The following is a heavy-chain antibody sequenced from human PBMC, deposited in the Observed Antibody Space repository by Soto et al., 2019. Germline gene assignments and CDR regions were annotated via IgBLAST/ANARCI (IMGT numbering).Heavy chain of an antibody. CDR1: GGSISSGGYY. CDR2: IYYSGST. CDR3: ARAREMATTCPDAFDI. V-gene: IGHV4-31*03. D-gene: IGHD5-12*01. Sequence: QVQLQESGPGLVKPSQTLSLTCTVSGGSISSGGYYWSWIRQHPGKGLEWIGYIYYSGSTYYNPTIKRRVPISVETSKNQCSLKLSSVTAADTAVYYCARAREMATTCPDAFDIWGQGTMVTVAS. J-gene: IGHJ3*02.